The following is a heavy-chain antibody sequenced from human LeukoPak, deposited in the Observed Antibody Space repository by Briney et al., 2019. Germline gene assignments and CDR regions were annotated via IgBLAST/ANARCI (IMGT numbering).Heavy chain of an antibody. D-gene: IGHD5-12*01. V-gene: IGHV3-48*01. Sequence: QSGGSLRLSCAASGFTFGPYTMNWVRQAPGKGLEWVSYISSSSDTIYYADSVRGRFTISRDNSKNTLYLQMNSLRAEDTAVYYCARDSGPIVATIRGEYYFDYWGQGTLVTVSS. CDR3: ARDSGPIVATIRGEYYFDY. CDR1: GFTFGPYT. J-gene: IGHJ4*02. CDR2: ISSSSDTI.